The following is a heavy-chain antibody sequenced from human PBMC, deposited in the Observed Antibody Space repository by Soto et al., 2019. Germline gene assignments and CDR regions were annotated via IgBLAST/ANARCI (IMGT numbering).Heavy chain of an antibody. CDR1: GFTFSDYG. CDR3: ARSGYNWNDKSWFDP. CDR2: ISYDGSRK. D-gene: IGHD1-1*01. J-gene: IGHJ5*02. V-gene: IGHV3-30*03. Sequence: QVQLVESGGGVVQPGTSLRLSCAASGFTFSDYGMHWVRQAPGKGLEWVAVISYDGSRKHFTDSVKGRFTISRDKSKNTLDLQMNSLRGEDTAVYYCARSGYNWNDKSWFDPWGQGTLVTVSS.